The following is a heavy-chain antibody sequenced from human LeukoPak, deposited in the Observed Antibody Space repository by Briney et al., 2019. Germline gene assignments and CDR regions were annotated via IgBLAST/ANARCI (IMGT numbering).Heavy chain of an antibody. Sequence: GASVKVSCKASGYTFTGYYMHWVRQAPGQGLEWMGWISAYNGNTNYAQKLQGRVTMTTDTSTSTAYMELRSLRSDDTAVYYCARDEWFGELSPPNYWGQGTLVTVSS. V-gene: IGHV1-18*04. CDR3: ARDEWFGELSPPNY. J-gene: IGHJ4*02. D-gene: IGHD3-10*01. CDR1: GYTFTGYY. CDR2: ISAYNGNT.